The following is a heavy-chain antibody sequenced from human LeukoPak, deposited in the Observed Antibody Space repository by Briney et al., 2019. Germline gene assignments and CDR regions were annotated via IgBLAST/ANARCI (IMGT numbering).Heavy chain of an antibody. V-gene: IGHV3-21*01. CDR3: ATVHDSSLDY. CDR1: EFTSSSFS. D-gene: IGHD1-1*01. J-gene: IGHJ4*02. CDR2: ISSSSSYI. Sequence: GFLRPSCAASEFTSSSFSINWVRQPQGKGREWVSSISSSSSYIYYADSVKGRFTISRDNAKNSLYLQMNSLRAEDTAVYYCATVHDSSLDYWGQGTLVTVSS.